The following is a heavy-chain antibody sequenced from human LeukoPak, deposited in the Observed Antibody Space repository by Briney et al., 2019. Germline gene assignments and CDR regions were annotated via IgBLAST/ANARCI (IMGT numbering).Heavy chain of an antibody. Sequence: GGSLRLSCAASGFTFSDYFMSWIRQAPGKGLEWISTFSVSGGSTYYADSVKGRFTISRDNSKNTLYLQMTSLRAEDTALYYCAKDLGPYYYGSGSLGYWGQGTLVTVSS. D-gene: IGHD3-10*01. CDR2: FSVSGGST. J-gene: IGHJ4*02. CDR3: AKDLGPYYYGSGSLGY. V-gene: IGHV3-23*01. CDR1: GFTFSDYF.